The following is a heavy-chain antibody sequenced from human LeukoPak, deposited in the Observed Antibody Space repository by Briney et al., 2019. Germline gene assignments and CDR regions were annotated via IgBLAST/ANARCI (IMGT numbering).Heavy chain of an antibody. CDR1: GFTFSSYA. D-gene: IGHD6-13*01. CDR3: VRDRCSSYHYFDC. J-gene: IGHJ4*02. Sequence: PGGSLRLSCAASGFTFSSYAMHWVRQAPGKGLEWVAVISYDGSNKYYADSVKGRFTISRDTSKNTLYLRMNSLRADDTAMYYCVRDRCSSYHYFDCWGQGTLVTVSS. CDR2: ISYDGSNK. V-gene: IGHV3-30-3*01.